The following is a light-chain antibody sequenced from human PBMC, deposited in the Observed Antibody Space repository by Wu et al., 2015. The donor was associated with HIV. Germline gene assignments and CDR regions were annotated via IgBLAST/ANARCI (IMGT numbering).Light chain of an antibody. J-gene: IGKJ4*01. CDR1: QSVSSSY. CDR2: GAS. Sequence: EIVLTQSPGTLSLSPGERASLSCRASQSVSSSYLAWYQQKPGQAPRLLIYGASSRATGIPDRFSGSGSGTDFTLTISRLEPEDFAVYYCQQYGRSLTFGGGPRWRSN. CDR3: QQYGRSLT. V-gene: IGKV3-20*01.